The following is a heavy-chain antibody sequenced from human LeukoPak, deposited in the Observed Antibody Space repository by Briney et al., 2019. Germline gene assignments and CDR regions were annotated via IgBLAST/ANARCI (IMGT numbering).Heavy chain of an antibody. Sequence: ASVKVSCKASGYTSTGYYMHWVRQAPGQGLEWMGWINPNSGGTNYAQKFQGRVTMTRDTSISTAYMELSRLRSDDMAVYYCARQQAGPYYYGMDVWGQGTTVTVSS. CDR1: GYTSTGYY. J-gene: IGHJ6*02. V-gene: IGHV1-2*02. D-gene: IGHD6-13*01. CDR3: ARQQAGPYYYGMDV. CDR2: INPNSGGT.